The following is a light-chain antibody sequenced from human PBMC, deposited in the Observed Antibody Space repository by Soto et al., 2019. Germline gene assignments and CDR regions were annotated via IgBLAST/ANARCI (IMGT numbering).Light chain of an antibody. CDR2: DAS. CDR1: QSVSSY. CDR3: QQRSNWQLT. V-gene: IGKV3-11*01. Sequence: EIVLTQSPATLSLSPGERATLSCRASQSVSSYLAWYQQKPGQAPRLLIYDASNRATGIPARFSGSGSGTDFTLTISSLEHEDFEVYYCQQRSNWQLTLGGGTKVDIK. J-gene: IGKJ4*01.